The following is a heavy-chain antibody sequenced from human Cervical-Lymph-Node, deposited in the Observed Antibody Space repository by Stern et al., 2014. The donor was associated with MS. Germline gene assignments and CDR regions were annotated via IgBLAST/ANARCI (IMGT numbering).Heavy chain of an antibody. D-gene: IGHD6-19*01. CDR3: ARVASGWYGMDV. CDR1: GFTFNSNA. J-gene: IGHJ6*02. CDR2: IANDGRNT. Sequence: VQLVQSGGGLVQPGRSLRLSCEASGFTFNSNAMNWVRQAPGKGLEWVAVIANDGRNTHFADSVKGRFTISRDNSNNTLYLQMNSLRAEDTAVYYCARVASGWYGMDVWGQGTTVTVSS. V-gene: IGHV3-30*04.